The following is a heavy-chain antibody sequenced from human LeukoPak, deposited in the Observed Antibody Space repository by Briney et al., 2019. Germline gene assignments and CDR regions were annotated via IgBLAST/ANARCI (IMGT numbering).Heavy chain of an antibody. D-gene: IGHD6-6*01. J-gene: IGHJ4*02. Sequence: VGSLRLSWAASGCTFSSYSMNWVRQAPGKGLKWVSSISSSSSYIYYADSVTGRFTISRDNAKNSLYLQMNSLRDDDTDLCYCARVEYSSEIDHRGRGTLVAVSS. V-gene: IGHV3-21*01. CDR3: ARVEYSSEIDH. CDR2: ISSSSSYI. CDR1: GCTFSSYS.